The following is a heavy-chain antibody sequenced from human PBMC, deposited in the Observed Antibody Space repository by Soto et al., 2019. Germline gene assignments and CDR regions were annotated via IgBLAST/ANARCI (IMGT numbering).Heavy chain of an antibody. CDR3: ARGAQGFFPVSGIYFYFDH. CDR1: GYIFTDHL. CDR2: VHPDSGGT. V-gene: IGHV1-2*02. J-gene: IGHJ4*02. D-gene: IGHD3-22*01. Sequence: ASVKVSCKTSGYIFTDHLIHWVRQSPGQGLQWVGWVHPDSGGTNVAQAFQDRVTMTADTSITTAYMDLARLRPDDTAIFYCARGAQGFFPVSGIYFYFDHWGQGTPVTAPQ.